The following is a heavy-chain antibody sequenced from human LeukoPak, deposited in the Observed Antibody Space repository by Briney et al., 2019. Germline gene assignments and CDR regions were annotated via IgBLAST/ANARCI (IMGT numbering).Heavy chain of an antibody. CDR2: IYYSGST. J-gene: IGHJ4*02. D-gene: IGHD5-18*01. V-gene: IGHV4-39*07. CDR3: ATIKRGSIFGYFDF. Sequence: SETLSLTCTVSGGSISSSSYYWGWIRQPPGKGLEWIGSIYYSGSTYYNPSLKSRITLSADTPKNQFSLRLSSVTAADTAVYYCATIKRGSIFGYFDFWGQGILVTVSS. CDR1: GGSISSSSYY.